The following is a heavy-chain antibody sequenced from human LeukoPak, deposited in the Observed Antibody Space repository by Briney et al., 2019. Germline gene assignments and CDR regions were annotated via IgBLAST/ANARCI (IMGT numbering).Heavy chain of an antibody. CDR2: INPSGGST. CDR1: GYTFTSYY. CDR3: ARDLGSVQLWPTPDYYYYYYMDV. J-gene: IGHJ6*03. Sequence: ASVKVSCKASGYTFTSYYMHWVRQAPGQGLEWMGIINPSGGSTSYAQKFQGRVTTTRDTSTSTVYMELSSLRSEDTAVYYCARDLGSVQLWPTPDYYYYYYMDVWGKGTTVTISS. V-gene: IGHV1-46*01. D-gene: IGHD5-18*01.